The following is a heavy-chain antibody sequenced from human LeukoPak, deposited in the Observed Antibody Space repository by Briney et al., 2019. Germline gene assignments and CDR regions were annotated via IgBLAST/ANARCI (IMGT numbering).Heavy chain of an antibody. Sequence: GGSLRLSCAASGFTFSSYAMHWVRQAPGKGLEYVSAISSNGGSTYYANSVKGRFTISRDNSKNTLYLQMGSLRAEDMAVYYCAKAAYCSGGSCFSPQYFDYWGQGTLVTVSS. D-gene: IGHD2-15*01. V-gene: IGHV3-64*01. CDR1: GFTFSSYA. J-gene: IGHJ4*02. CDR3: AKAAYCSGGSCFSPQYFDY. CDR2: ISSNGGST.